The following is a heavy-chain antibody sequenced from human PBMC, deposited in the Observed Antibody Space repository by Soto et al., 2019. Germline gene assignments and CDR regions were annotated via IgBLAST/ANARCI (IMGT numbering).Heavy chain of an antibody. CDR2: IIPIFGTA. V-gene: IGHV1-69*01. CDR3: ARDWLEDTLGDAARPPGDY. CDR1: GGTFSSYA. D-gene: IGHD6-6*01. J-gene: IGHJ4*02. Sequence: QVQLVQSGAEVKKPGSSVKVSCKASGGTFSSYAISWVRQAPGQGLEWMGGIIPIFGTANYAQKFQGRVTITADESTSTAYMGLSSLRSEDTAVYYCARDWLEDTLGDAARPPGDYWGQGTLVTVSS.